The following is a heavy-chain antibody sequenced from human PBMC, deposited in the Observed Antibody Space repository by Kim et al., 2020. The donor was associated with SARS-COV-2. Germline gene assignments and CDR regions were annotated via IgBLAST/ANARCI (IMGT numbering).Heavy chain of an antibody. CDR2: ISYDGSNK. CDR3: AKDLIPHSSAGNYCGMGV. Sequence: GGSLRLSCAASGFTFSSYGVHWVRQAPGKGLEWVAVISYDGSNKYYADSVKGRFTISRDNSKNTLYLQMNSLRAEDTAVYYCAKDLIPHSSAGNYCGMGVWGEGTTVTVSS. V-gene: IGHV3-30*18. D-gene: IGHD6-6*01. J-gene: IGHJ6*04. CDR1: GFTFSSYG.